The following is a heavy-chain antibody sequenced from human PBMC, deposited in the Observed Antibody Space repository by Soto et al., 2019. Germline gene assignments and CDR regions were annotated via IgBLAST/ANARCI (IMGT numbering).Heavy chain of an antibody. Sequence: PSETLSLTCTVSGGSSSNGGYYWGWICQHPGKGLEWIGYIYYSGSTYYNPSLKSRVTISVDTSKNQFSLKLSSVTAADTAVYYCARVISYGYFDYWGQGILVTVSS. CDR3: ARVISYGYFDY. CDR1: GGSSSNGGYY. V-gene: IGHV4-31*03. CDR2: IYYSGST. J-gene: IGHJ4*02. D-gene: IGHD1-26*01.